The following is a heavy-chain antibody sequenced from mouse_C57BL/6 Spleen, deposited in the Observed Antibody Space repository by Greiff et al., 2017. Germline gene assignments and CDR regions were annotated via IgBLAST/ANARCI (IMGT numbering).Heavy chain of an antibody. CDR3: GRGGGKGAWFAY. CDR2: SNPGSGGT. V-gene: IGHV1-54*01. J-gene: IGHJ3*01. Sequence: VMLQQSGAELVRPGTSVKVSCKASGYAFTNYLIEWVKQRPGQGLEWIGVSNPGSGGTNYNEKFKGKATLTADKSSSTAYMPLSSLTSEDSAVYFCGRGGGKGAWFAYWGQGTLVTVSA. CDR1: GYAFTNYL.